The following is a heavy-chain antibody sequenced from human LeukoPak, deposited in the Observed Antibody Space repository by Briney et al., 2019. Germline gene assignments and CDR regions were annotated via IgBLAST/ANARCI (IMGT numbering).Heavy chain of an antibody. CDR1: GGSISSSSYY. D-gene: IGHD3-22*01. V-gene: IGHV4-39*01. J-gene: IGHJ4*02. Sequence: SETLSLTCTVSGGSISSSSYYWGWIRQPPGKGLEWIGNIHHTGSTYNNPSLKSRVTISVDTSKNQFSLKLSSVTAADTAVYYCASQLYDSSGYYYDTYYFDYWGQGTLVTVSS. CDR2: IHHTGST. CDR3: ASQLYDSSGYYYDTYYFDY.